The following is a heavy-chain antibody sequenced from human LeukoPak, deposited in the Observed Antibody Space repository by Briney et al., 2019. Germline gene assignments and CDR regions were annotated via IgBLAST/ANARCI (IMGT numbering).Heavy chain of an antibody. Sequence: SETLSLTCTVSGGSISSSSYYWGWIRQPPGKGLEWIGSIYYSGSTYYNPSLKSRVTISVDTSKNQFSLKLSSVTAADTAVYYCARGYLIYSWFGELFSWFDPWGQGTLVTVSS. CDR1: GGSISSSSYY. V-gene: IGHV4-39*07. CDR2: IYYSGST. D-gene: IGHD3-10*01. J-gene: IGHJ5*02. CDR3: ARGYLIYSWFGELFSWFDP.